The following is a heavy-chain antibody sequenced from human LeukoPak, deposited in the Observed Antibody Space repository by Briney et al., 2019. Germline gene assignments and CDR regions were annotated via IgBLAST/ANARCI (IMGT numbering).Heavy chain of an antibody. CDR3: ARVEYYDSSGYCDY. J-gene: IGHJ4*02. V-gene: IGHV4-38-2*02. Sequence: PSETLSLTRTVSGYSISSGYYWGWIRQPPGKGLEWIGSIYHSGSTYYNPSLKSRVTISVDTSKNQFSLKPSSVTAADTAVYYCARVEYYDSSGYCDYWGRGTLVTVSS. CDR2: IYHSGST. CDR1: GYSISSGYY. D-gene: IGHD3-22*01.